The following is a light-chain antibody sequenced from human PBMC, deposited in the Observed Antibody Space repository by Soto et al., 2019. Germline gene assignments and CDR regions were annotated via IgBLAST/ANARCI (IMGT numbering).Light chain of an antibody. V-gene: IGKV1-5*03. CDR3: QHYNSYSEA. J-gene: IGKJ1*01. CDR2: KAS. CDR1: QGIGDA. Sequence: DIQMSQSPSSLSASLGDRVTITCRASQGIGDALGWYQQKPGKAPKLLIYKASTLKSGVPSRFSGSGSGTEFTLTISSLQPDDFATYYCQHYNSYSEAFGQGTNVDIK.